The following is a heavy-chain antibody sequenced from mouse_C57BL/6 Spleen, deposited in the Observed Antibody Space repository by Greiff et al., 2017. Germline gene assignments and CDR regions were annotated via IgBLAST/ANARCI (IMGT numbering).Heavy chain of an antibody. CDR3: AIGYYSNYFDY. Sequence: QVQLQQPGAELVRPGTSVKLSCKASGYTFTSYWMHWVKQRPGQGLEWIGVIDPSDSYTNYNQKFKGKATLTVDTSSSTAYMQLSSLTSVDSAVYYCAIGYYSNYFDYWGQGTTLTVSS. J-gene: IGHJ2*01. D-gene: IGHD2-5*01. CDR1: GYTFTSYW. CDR2: IDPSDSYT. V-gene: IGHV1-59*01.